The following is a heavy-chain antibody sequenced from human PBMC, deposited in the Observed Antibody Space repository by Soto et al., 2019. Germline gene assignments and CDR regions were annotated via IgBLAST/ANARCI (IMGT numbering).Heavy chain of an antibody. J-gene: IGHJ6*02. CDR3: ARDRTARVYYYYGMDV. D-gene: IGHD5-18*01. CDR1: GDSVSSNSAA. Sequence: SQTLSLTCAISGDSVSSNSAAWNWISQSPSRGLEWLGRTYYRSKWYNDYAVSVKSRITINPDTSKNQFSLQLNSVTPEDTAVYYCARDRTARVYYYYGMDVWGQGTTVTVSS. V-gene: IGHV6-1*01. CDR2: TYYRSKWYN.